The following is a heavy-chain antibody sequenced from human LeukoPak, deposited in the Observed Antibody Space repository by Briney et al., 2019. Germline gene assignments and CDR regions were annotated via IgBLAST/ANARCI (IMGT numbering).Heavy chain of an antibody. CDR3: ARGRSRSSSYGSFDI. V-gene: IGHV3-66*02. Sequence: GGSLRLSCAASGFTVSSNYMSWVRQAPGKGLEWVSVIYSGGSTFYADSVESRFTISRDNYKNTLYLQMTSLIAEDKAVFYCARGRSRSSSYGSFDIWGEGTVVTVSS. CDR1: GFTVSSNY. J-gene: IGHJ3*02. CDR2: IYSGGST. D-gene: IGHD6-6*01.